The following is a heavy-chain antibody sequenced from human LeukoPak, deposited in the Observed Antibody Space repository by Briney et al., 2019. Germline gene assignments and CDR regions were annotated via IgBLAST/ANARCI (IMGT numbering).Heavy chain of an antibody. V-gene: IGHV1-18*01. CDR2: ISAYNGNT. J-gene: IGHJ4*02. CDR3: ARSSSYGDYSDY. CDR1: GYTFTSYG. Sequence: ASVKASCKASGYTFTSYGISWVRQAPGQGLEWMVWISAYNGNTNYAQKLQGRVTMTTDTSTSTAYMELRSLRSDDTAVYYCARSSSYGDYSDYWGQGTLVTVSS. D-gene: IGHD4-17*01.